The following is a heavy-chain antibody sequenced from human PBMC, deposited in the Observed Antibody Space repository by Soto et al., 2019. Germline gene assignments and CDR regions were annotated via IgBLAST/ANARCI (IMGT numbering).Heavy chain of an antibody. CDR3: AREYSGYDHAFDI. J-gene: IGHJ3*02. CDR2: IWYDGSNK. CDR1: GFTFSSYG. D-gene: IGHD5-12*01. Sequence: GGSLRLSCAASGFTFSSYGIHWVRQGPGKGLEWVAVIWYDGSNKYYADSVKGRFTISRDNSKDTLYLQMNSLRAEDTAVYYCAREYSGYDHAFDIWGQGTMVTVSS. V-gene: IGHV3-33*01.